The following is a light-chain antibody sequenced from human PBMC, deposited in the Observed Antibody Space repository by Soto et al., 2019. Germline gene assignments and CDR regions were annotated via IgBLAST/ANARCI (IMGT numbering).Light chain of an antibody. V-gene: IGLV2-23*02. J-gene: IGLJ1*01. CDR3: CSYAGSVTPYV. CDR1: SSDVGSYNL. Sequence: VLTQPASVSGSPGQLITISCTGTSSDVGSYNLVSWYQHHPGKAPRLMIYGVSKRPSGVSSRFSGSKSGNTASLTISGLQPADEADYYCCSYAGSVTPYVFGTGTKVTVL. CDR2: GVS.